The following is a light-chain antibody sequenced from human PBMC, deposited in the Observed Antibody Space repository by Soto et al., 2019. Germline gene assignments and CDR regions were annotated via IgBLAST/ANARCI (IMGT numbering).Light chain of an antibody. CDR3: QQCYTTPWT. Sequence: DIQMTQSPSSMSASVGDRVTITCRASQSISAHLNWYQQKPGKAPKVLIYAATNLESGVPSRFSGSGSGTEFTLTISSLQPEDFATYYCQQCYTTPWTFGQGTKVE. CDR1: QSISAH. J-gene: IGKJ1*01. CDR2: AAT. V-gene: IGKV1-39*01.